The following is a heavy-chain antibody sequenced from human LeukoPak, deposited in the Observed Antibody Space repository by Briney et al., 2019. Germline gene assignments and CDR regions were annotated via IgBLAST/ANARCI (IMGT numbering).Heavy chain of an antibody. CDR2: INHSGST. CDR1: GGSFSGYY. V-gene: IGHV4-34*01. D-gene: IGHD2-2*02. Sequence: SETLSLTCAVHGGSFSGYYWSWIRQPPGKGLEWIGEINHSGSTNYNPSLKSRVTISVDTSKNQFSLKLSPVTAADTAVYYCAMNRVVPAAIRETYGMDVWGQGTTVTVSS. J-gene: IGHJ6*02. CDR3: AMNRVVPAAIRETYGMDV.